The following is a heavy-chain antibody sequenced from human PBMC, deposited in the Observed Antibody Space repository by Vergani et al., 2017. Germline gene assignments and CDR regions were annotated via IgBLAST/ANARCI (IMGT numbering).Heavy chain of an antibody. Sequence: VQLVESGGGVVQPGRSLRLSCAASGFTFSNAWMSWVRQAPGKGLEWVGRIKSKTYGGTTDYAAPVKGRFTISRDDSKNTLYLQMNSLKTEDTAVYYCTTDRVRGATDYWGQGTLVTVSS. CDR1: GFTFSNAW. CDR3: TTDRVRGATDY. D-gene: IGHD3-10*01. J-gene: IGHJ4*02. V-gene: IGHV3-15*01. CDR2: IKSKTYGGTT.